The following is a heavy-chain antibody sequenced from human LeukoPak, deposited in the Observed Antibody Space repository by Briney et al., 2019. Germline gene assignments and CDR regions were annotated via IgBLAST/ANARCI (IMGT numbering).Heavy chain of an antibody. Sequence: SETLSLTCAVYGGSFSGYYWSWIRQPPGKGLEWIGEINHSGSTNYNPSLKSRVTISVDTSKNQFSLKLSSVTAADTAVYYCAKGGFGEQPYWGQGTLVTVSS. CDR3: AKGGFGEQPY. V-gene: IGHV4-34*01. J-gene: IGHJ4*02. CDR1: GGSFSGYY. D-gene: IGHD3-10*01. CDR2: INHSGST.